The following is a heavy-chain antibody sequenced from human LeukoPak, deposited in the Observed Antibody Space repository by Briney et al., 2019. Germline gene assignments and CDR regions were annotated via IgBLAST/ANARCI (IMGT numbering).Heavy chain of an antibody. CDR3: ARDFFALLDYYDSSGYYPGSMDV. Sequence: ASVKVSCKASGYTFTSYGISWVRQAPGQGLEWMGWISAYNGNTNYAQKFQGRVTMTTDTSTSTAYMELRSLRSDDTAVYYCARDFFALLDYYDSSGYYPGSMDVWGKGTTVTVSS. J-gene: IGHJ6*03. V-gene: IGHV1-18*01. CDR1: GYTFTSYG. D-gene: IGHD3-22*01. CDR2: ISAYNGNT.